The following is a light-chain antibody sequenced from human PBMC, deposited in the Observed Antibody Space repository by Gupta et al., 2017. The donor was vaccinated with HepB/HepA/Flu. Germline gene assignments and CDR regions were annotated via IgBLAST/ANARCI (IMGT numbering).Light chain of an antibody. Sequence: SALTQPASVSGPPGQPITVPCTGTSNDIGNYYSASWYQQFPGKASKLMLDNVSHRPSGISSRFAGSKAGNTASPTITGLQAEDEADYYGSCYSTADTLGVFGGGTRLTVL. V-gene: IGLV2-14*03. CDR3: SCYSTADTLGV. J-gene: IGLJ3*02. CDR1: SNDIGNYYS. CDR2: NVS.